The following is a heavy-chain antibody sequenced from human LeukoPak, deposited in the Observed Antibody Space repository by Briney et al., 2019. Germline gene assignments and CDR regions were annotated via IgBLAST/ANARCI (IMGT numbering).Heavy chain of an antibody. CDR2: INHSGST. Sequence: PSETLSLTCAVYGGSFSGYYWSWIRQPPGKGLEWIGEINHSGSTNYNPSLKSRVSISVDTSKNQFSLKLSSVTAADTAVYYCARGNIAAAGRWVYYYYGMDVWGQGTTVTVSS. J-gene: IGHJ6*02. D-gene: IGHD6-13*01. V-gene: IGHV4-34*01. CDR3: ARGNIAAAGRWVYYYYGMDV. CDR1: GGSFSGYY.